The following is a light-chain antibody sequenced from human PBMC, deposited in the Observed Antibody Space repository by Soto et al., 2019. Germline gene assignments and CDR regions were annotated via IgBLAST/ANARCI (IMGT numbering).Light chain of an antibody. CDR1: STGTYNL. Sequence: QSALTQPASVSGSPGQSITISCTGLSTGTYNLVSWYQQLPGTAPKLLIYSNNQRPSGVPDRFSGSKSGTSASLAISGLQSEDEADYYCAAWDDSLNGVVFGGGTKLTVL. J-gene: IGLJ2*01. CDR2: SNN. V-gene: IGLV1-44*01. CDR3: AAWDDSLNGVV.